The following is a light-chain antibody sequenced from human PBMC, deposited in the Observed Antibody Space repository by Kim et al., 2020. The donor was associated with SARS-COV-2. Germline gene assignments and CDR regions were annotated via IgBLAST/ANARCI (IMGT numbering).Light chain of an antibody. Sequence: DIQMTQYPSSLSASVGDRVTITCQASPDISNYLNWYQQKPGKAPKLLIYDASNLETGVPSRFSGSGSGTDFTFTISSLQPEDIATYCCQRYDTLPYTFGQGTKLEI. CDR1: PDISNY. CDR3: QRYDTLPYT. CDR2: DAS. J-gene: IGKJ2*01. V-gene: IGKV1-33*01.